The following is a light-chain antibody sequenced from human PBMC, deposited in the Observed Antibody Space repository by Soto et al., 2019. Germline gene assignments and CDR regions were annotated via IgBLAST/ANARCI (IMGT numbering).Light chain of an antibody. CDR2: VAS. Sequence: IVLPQSPGTLSFFPGERATLSCTATQGVSRGFLAWYQQKPGQAPMLLMSVASSRGAGFPPRFSGSGSGKDFTLTISRLEPEEFAVYYCQQFGSSPVTCGGGTKVDIK. J-gene: IGKJ4*01. CDR3: QQFGSSPVT. V-gene: IGKV3-20*01. CDR1: QGVSRGF.